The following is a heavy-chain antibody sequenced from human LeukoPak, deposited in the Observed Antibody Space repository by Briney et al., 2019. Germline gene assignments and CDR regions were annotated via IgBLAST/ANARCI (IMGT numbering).Heavy chain of an antibody. J-gene: IGHJ4*02. D-gene: IGHD5-24*01. V-gene: IGHV3-21*01. Sequence: GGSLRLSCAASGFTFSSYWMSWVRQAPGKGLEWVSSISSSSNYIYYADSLKGRFTISRDNAKNSLYLQMNSLRAEDTAVYYCARVLESEMATIGATDYWGQGTLVTVSS. CDR3: ARVLESEMATIGATDY. CDR1: GFTFSSYW. CDR2: ISSSSNYI.